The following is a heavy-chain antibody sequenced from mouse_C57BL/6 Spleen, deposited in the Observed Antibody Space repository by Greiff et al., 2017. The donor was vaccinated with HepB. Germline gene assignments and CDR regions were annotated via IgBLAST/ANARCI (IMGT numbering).Heavy chain of an antibody. J-gene: IGHJ3*01. CDR3: ARRDYGTWFAY. D-gene: IGHD1-1*01. CDR2: ISNGGGST. CDR1: GFTFSDYY. V-gene: IGHV5-12*01. Sequence: EVQLVESGGGLVQPGGSLKLSCAASGFTFSDYYMYWVRQTPEKRLEWVAYISNGGGSTYYPDTVKGRFTISRDNAKNTLYLLMSRLKSEDTAMYYCARRDYGTWFAYWGQGTLVTVSA.